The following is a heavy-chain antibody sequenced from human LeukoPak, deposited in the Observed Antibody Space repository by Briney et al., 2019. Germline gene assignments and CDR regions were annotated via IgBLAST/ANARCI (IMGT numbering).Heavy chain of an antibody. CDR2: IIPILGIA. V-gene: IGHV1-69*04. CDR1: GGTFSSYA. Sequence: SVKVSCKASGGTFSSYAISWVRQAPGQGLEWMGRIIPILGIANYAQKFQGRVTITADKSTSTAYMELSSLRSEDTAVYYCARGEADYYDSGGYIDYWGQGTLVTVSS. D-gene: IGHD3-22*01. J-gene: IGHJ4*02. CDR3: ARGEADYYDSGGYIDY.